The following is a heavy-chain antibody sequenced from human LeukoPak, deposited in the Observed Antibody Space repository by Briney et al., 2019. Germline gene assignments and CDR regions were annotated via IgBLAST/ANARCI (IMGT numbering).Heavy chain of an antibody. J-gene: IGHJ3*02. V-gene: IGHV3-21*01. CDR2: INSDSNYI. CDR1: GFTFRSYS. D-gene: IGHD3-10*01. Sequence: KPGGSLRLSCAASGFTFRSYSMNWVRQAPGKGLEWVSSINSDSNYIYYADSVQGRFTISRDNAKNSLYLQMNSLRAEDTAVYYCAVAYYYGSGDAFDIWGQETKVTVSS. CDR3: AVAYYYGSGDAFDI.